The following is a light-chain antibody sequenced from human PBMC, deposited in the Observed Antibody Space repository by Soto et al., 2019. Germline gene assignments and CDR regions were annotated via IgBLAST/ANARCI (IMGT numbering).Light chain of an antibody. CDR2: DAS. CDR1: QSVSSY. V-gene: IGKV3-11*01. Sequence: EILFTQSPATLFLSPREKAALSCRASQSVSSYLAWYQQKPGQAPRLLTYDASNRATGIPARFSGSGSGTDFTLTISSLEPEDFAVYYCQQRSNWPLTFGGGTKLDIK. CDR3: QQRSNWPLT. J-gene: IGKJ4*01.